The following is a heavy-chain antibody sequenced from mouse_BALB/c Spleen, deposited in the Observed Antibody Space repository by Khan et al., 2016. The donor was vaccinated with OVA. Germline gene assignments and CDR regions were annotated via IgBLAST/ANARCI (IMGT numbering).Heavy chain of an antibody. V-gene: IGHV1S41*01. CDR2: IGPGSGST. D-gene: IGHD1-1*01. Sequence: DLVKPGASVKLSCKASGYTFTSYWINWIKQRPGQGLEWIGRIGPGSGSTSYNEMFKGKATLTVDTYSSIAYIQLSRLSSEDSPVYFCALSYYYGSSLYALDYWGQGTSVTVSS. CDR1: GYTFTSYW. CDR3: ALSYYYGSSLYALDY. J-gene: IGHJ4*01.